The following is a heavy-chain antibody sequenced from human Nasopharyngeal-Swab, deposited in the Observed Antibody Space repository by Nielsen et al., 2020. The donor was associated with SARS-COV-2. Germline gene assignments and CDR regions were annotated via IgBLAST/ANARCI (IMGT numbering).Heavy chain of an antibody. J-gene: IGHJ4*02. Sequence: GGSLRLSCAASGSTFSSYSMNWVRQAPGKGLEWVSYISSSSSTIYYADSVKGRFTISRDNAKNSLYLQMNSLRDEDTAVYYCARLSGWYLSLAFDYWGQGTLVTVSS. V-gene: IGHV3-48*02. D-gene: IGHD6-19*01. CDR3: ARLSGWYLSLAFDY. CDR2: ISSSSSTI. CDR1: GSTFSSYS.